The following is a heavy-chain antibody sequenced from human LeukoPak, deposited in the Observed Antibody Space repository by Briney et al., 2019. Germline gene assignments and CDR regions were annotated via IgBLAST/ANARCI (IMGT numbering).Heavy chain of an antibody. CDR2: TYYRSRWFN. J-gene: IGHJ6*02. V-gene: IGHV6-1*01. D-gene: IGHD5-12*01. CDR1: GDSVSSKSAA. Sequence: SQILSLTCAISGDSVSSKSAAWNWIRQSPSRGLEWLGRTYYRSRWFNGYAVSVKGRITISSDTSKNQFSLQLNSVTPEDTAVYYCTRQYSGGMDVWGQGTTVTVSS. CDR3: TRQYSGGMDV.